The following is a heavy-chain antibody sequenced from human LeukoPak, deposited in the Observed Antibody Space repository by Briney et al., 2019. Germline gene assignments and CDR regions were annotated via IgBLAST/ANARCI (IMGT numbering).Heavy chain of an antibody. Sequence: GGSLRLSCAASGFTFSDYYMSWIRQAPGKGLEWVSYISSSGSTIYYADSVKGRFTISRDNAKNSLYPQMNSLRAEDTAVYYCARSYVWGSYRYAESPIDYWGQGTLVTVSS. V-gene: IGHV3-11*01. CDR1: GFTFSDYY. D-gene: IGHD3-16*02. CDR2: ISSSGSTI. J-gene: IGHJ4*02. CDR3: ARSYVWGSYRYAESPIDY.